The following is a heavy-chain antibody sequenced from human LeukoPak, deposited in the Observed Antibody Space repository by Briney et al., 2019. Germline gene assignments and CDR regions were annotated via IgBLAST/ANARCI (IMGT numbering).Heavy chain of an antibody. CDR1: GYTFTSYG. Sequence: GASVKVSCKASGYTFTSYGISWVRQAPGQGLEWMGWISAYNGNTNYAQKLQGRVTMTTDTSTNTAYMEPRSLRSDDTAVYYCAREGLGELTLDYWGQGTLVTVSS. CDR2: ISAYNGNT. J-gene: IGHJ4*02. CDR3: AREGLGELTLDY. V-gene: IGHV1-18*01. D-gene: IGHD3-16*01.